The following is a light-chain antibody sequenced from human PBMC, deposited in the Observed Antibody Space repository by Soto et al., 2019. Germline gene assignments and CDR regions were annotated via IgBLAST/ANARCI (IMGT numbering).Light chain of an antibody. V-gene: IGLV1-40*01. CDR2: GNN. Sequence: QLVLTQPPSVSGAPGQTVTISCTGSSSNIGANYDVHWYQHRPGTAPKLLIFGNNNRPSGVPDRFSGSKSGTSASLAITGLQAEDEGDYYCQSYDSTLSARYVFGTGTKLTVL. CDR1: SSNIGANYD. CDR3: QSYDSTLSARYV. J-gene: IGLJ1*01.